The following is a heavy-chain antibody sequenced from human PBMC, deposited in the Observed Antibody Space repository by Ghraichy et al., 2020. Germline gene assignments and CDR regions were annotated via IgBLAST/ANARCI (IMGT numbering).Heavy chain of an antibody. J-gene: IGHJ4*02. CDR2: ISSSGGTT. D-gene: IGHD3-22*01. CDR3: AKGYDSSGYYSDY. Sequence: GESLNISCSASGFTFTSYAMSWVRQAPGKGLEWVSAISSSGGTTFYADSVKGRFTISRDNSKNTLYLQMNSLRAEDTAIYYCAKGYDSSGYYSDYWGQGTLVTVS. V-gene: IGHV3-23*01. CDR1: GFTFTSYA.